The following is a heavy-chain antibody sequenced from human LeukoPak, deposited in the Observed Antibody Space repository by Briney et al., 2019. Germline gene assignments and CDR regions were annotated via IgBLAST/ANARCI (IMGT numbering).Heavy chain of an antibody. Sequence: PGGSLRLSCAASGFTFSSYAMHWVRQAPGKGLEWVAVISYDGSNKYYADSVKGRFTISRDNSENTLYLQMNSLRAEDTAVYYCAREEGYDILTGYYTYWGQGTLVTVSS. V-gene: IGHV3-30-3*01. CDR1: GFTFSSYA. CDR3: AREEGYDILTGYYTY. CDR2: ISYDGSNK. D-gene: IGHD3-9*01. J-gene: IGHJ4*02.